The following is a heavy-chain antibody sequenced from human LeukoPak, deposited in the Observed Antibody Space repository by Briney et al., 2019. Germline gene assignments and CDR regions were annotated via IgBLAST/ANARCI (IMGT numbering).Heavy chain of an antibody. V-gene: IGHV1-18*01. J-gene: IGHJ4*02. Sequence: VGSVKVSCKASGYTFTSYGISWVRQAPGQGLEWMGWISAYNGNTNYAQKLQGRVTMTTDTSTSKAYMQVRSLRSDDTAVYYCARDRCRGGSCAFDYWGQGSLVTVSS. D-gene: IGHD2-15*01. CDR1: GYTFTSYG. CDR2: ISAYNGNT. CDR3: ARDRCRGGSCAFDY.